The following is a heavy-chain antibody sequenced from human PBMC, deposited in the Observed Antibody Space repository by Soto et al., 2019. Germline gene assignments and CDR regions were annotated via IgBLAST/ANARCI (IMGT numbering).Heavy chain of an antibody. CDR2: INHSGST. J-gene: IGHJ6*02. Sequence: NPSETLSLTCAVYGGSFSGYYWSWIRQPPGKGLEWIGEINHSGSTNYNPSLKSRVTISVDTSKNQFSLKLSSVTAADTAVYYCARDPRYCSSTSCYTRGYYYYGMDVWGQGTTVTVSS. CDR3: ARDPRYCSSTSCYTRGYYYYGMDV. CDR1: GGSFSGYY. V-gene: IGHV4-34*01. D-gene: IGHD2-2*02.